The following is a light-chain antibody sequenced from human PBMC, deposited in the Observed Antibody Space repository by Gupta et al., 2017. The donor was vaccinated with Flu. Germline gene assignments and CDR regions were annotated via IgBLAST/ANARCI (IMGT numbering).Light chain of an antibody. CDR3: QAWDSSSVV. CDR1: KLGDKY. Sequence: SYELTKTPSVYVSQGQTVSITCSGDKLGDKYACWYQQKPGQSPVLVIYQDSKRPSGIPERFSGSNSGNTATLTISGTQARDEADYYCQAWDSSSVVFGGGTKLTVL. J-gene: IGLJ2*01. CDR2: QDS. V-gene: IGLV3-1*01.